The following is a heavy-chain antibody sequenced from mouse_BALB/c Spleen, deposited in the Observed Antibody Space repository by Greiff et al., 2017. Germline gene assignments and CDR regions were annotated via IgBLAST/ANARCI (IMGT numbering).Heavy chain of an antibody. CDR1: GYSFTGYF. J-gene: IGHJ4*01. CDR3: ARWDYYGNRGNAMEY. Sequence: EVQGVESGPELVKPGASVKISCKASGYSFTGYFMNWVMQSHGKSLEWIGRINPYNGDTFYNQKFKGKATLTVDKSSSTAHMELRSLASEDSAVYYCARWDYYGNRGNAMEYWGQGTSVTVSS. V-gene: IGHV1-20*02. D-gene: IGHD2-1*01. CDR2: INPYNGDT.